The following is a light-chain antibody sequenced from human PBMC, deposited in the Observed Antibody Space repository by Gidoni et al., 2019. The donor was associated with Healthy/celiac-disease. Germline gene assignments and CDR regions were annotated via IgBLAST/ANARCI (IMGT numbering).Light chain of an antibody. J-gene: IGKJ5*01. V-gene: IGKV1-33*01. Sequence: IQMTQSPSSLSASVGDRVTITCQATQDISIYLNWYQHKPGKAPKLLIYDASNLETGVPSRFSGSGSGTDFTFTISSLQPEDIATYYCQQYDNLITFGQGTRLEIK. CDR2: DAS. CDR3: QQYDNLIT. CDR1: QDISIY.